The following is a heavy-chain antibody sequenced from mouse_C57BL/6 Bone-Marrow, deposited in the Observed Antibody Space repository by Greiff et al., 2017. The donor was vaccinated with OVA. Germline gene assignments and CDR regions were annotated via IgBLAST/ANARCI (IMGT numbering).Heavy chain of an antibody. CDR2: IYPGRGST. CDR1: GYTFTSYW. D-gene: IGHD4-1*01. Sequence: VQLQQSGAELVKPGASVKMSCKASGYTFTSYWITWVKQRPGQGLEWIGDIYPGRGSTNYNEKFKSKATLTVDTSSSTAYMQLSSLTSEDSAVYYCSREDPNWDWAWFAYWGQGTLVTVSA. CDR3: SREDPNWDWAWFAY. V-gene: IGHV1-55*01. J-gene: IGHJ3*01.